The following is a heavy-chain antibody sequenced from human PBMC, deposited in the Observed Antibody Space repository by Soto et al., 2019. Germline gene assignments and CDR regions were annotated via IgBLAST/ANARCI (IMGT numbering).Heavy chain of an antibody. Sequence: QVQLVQSGAEVKKPGSSVKVSCKASGGTFSSYAINWVRQAPGQGLEWMGGIIRIFGTPDYAQRFQGRVTITPDESTSTAYMELSSLRSEDTAVYYCARQGSNEYYYYGMDVWGQGTTVTVSS. V-gene: IGHV1-69*05. D-gene: IGHD3-10*01. CDR2: IIRIFGTP. CDR1: GGTFSSYA. J-gene: IGHJ6*02. CDR3: ARQGSNEYYYYGMDV.